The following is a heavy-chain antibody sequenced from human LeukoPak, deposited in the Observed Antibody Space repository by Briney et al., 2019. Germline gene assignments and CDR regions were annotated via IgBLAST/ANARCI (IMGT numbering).Heavy chain of an antibody. CDR1: GFTFSSYE. J-gene: IGHJ4*02. CDR2: ISSSGETE. Sequence: GGSLRLSCAGSGFTFSSYEMNWVRQAPGKGLEWVSHISSSGETESYADSVKGRFTISRDNSKNTLYLQMNSLRAEDTAVYYCAKARLRWELLLPFDYWGQGTLVTVSS. CDR3: AKARLRWELLLPFDY. V-gene: IGHV3-48*03. D-gene: IGHD1-26*01.